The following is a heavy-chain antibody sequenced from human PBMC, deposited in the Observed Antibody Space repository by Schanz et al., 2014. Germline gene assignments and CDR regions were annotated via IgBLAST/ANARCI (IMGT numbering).Heavy chain of an antibody. CDR2: ISGFGTGA. J-gene: IGHJ4*02. Sequence: VQLLESGGALVQPGGSLRLSCAASGFSFSNYALVWVRQPPGKGLEWISGISGFGTGAYYADSVKGRFTISRDNSKNTLYLQMNSLRDEDTAVHYCATETYSSSWCFDYWGQGTLVTVSS. V-gene: IGHV3-23*01. D-gene: IGHD6-13*01. CDR1: GFSFSNYA. CDR3: ATETYSSSWCFDY.